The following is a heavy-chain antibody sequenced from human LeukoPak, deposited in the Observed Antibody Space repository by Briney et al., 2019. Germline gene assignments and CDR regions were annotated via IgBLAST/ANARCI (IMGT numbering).Heavy chain of an antibody. CDR3: ARGCSAGTPHNWFDP. V-gene: IGHV3-48*02. Sequence: GGSLRLSCAASGFTFSRYSINWVRQVPGKGLEWLSYILNTGSTIYYADSVKGRFTISRDNAENSVFLQMNSLRDEDTAVYYCARGCSAGTPHNWFDPWGQGTLVTVSS. D-gene: IGHD6-13*01. J-gene: IGHJ5*02. CDR1: GFTFSRYS. CDR2: ILNTGSTI.